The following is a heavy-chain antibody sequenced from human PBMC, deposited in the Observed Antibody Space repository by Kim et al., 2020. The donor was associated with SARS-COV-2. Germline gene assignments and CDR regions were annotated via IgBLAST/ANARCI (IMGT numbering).Heavy chain of an antibody. CDR3: ARRGFLEWLLPGEFDY. D-gene: IGHD3-3*01. Sequence: SLKSRVTISVDTFKNQFSLKLSSVTAADTAVYYCARRGFLEWLLPGEFDYWGQGTLVTVSS. V-gene: IGHV4-39*01. J-gene: IGHJ4*02.